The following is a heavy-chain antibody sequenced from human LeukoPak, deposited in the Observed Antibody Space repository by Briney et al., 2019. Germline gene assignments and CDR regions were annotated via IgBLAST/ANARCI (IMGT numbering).Heavy chain of an antibody. CDR3: ASGHDFPLGYFDY. CDR2: IIPIFGSP. J-gene: IGHJ4*02. Sequence: GASAKVSCKASGSTFSSNPISWVRQAPGQGPEWMGGIIPIFGSPTYAQKFEDRLTDTTDESTSTVYMELSSLRSEDTAVYYCASGHDFPLGYFDYWGQGTLVTVSS. CDR1: GSTFSSNP. D-gene: IGHD3-3*01. V-gene: IGHV1-69*05.